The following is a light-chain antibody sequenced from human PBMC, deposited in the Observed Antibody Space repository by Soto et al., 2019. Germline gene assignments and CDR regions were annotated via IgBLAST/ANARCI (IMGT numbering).Light chain of an antibody. J-gene: IGLJ3*02. V-gene: IGLV4-69*01. CDR3: QTWGTGPWV. Sequence: QLVLTQSPSASASLGASVKLTCTLSSGHSSYAIAWHQQQPEKGPRYLMKLNSDGNHSKVDGIPDRFSGSSSGAERYLTISSLQSEDEADYYCQTWGTGPWVFGGGTKLTVL. CDR1: SGHSSYA. CDR2: LNSDGNH.